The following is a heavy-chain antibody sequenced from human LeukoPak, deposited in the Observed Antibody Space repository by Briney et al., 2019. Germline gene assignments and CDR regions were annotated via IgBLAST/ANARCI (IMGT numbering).Heavy chain of an antibody. D-gene: IGHD2-2*01. V-gene: IGHV3-30-3*01. CDR3: ARPLSTPLDAFDI. Sequence: GRSLRLSCAASGFTFSSYAMHWVRQAPGKGLEWVAVISYDGSNKYYADSVKGRFTISRDNSKNTLYLQMNSLRAEDTAVYYCARPLSTPLDAFDIWGQGTMVTVSS. CDR2: ISYDGSNK. J-gene: IGHJ3*02. CDR1: GFTFSSYA.